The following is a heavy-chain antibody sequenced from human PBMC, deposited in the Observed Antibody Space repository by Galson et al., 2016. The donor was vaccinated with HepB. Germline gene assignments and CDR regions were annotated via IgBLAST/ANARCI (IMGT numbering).Heavy chain of an antibody. D-gene: IGHD1-26*01. J-gene: IGHJ6*04. CDR2: ISRSGDST. CDR1: GFTFSNYG. V-gene: IGHV3-23*01. CDR3: VQGSTAPAV. Sequence: SLRLSCAASGFTFSNYGMTWVRQAPGKGLEVVSSISRSGDSTDYADSVKGRSTISRDHSKNTLSLQMNSLTADDTAIDYCVQGSTAPAVWGKGPTVTVSS.